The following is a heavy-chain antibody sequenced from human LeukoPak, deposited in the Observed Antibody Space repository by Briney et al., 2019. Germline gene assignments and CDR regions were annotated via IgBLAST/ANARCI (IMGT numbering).Heavy chain of an antibody. CDR3: AKEKIVAMYPDY. V-gene: IGHV3-23*01. D-gene: IGHD5-12*01. CDR2: ISASVTQT. Sequence: VGSLRLSPAASGFTLCSYVMSCGRQTPETGLEGVSSISASVTQTYYADSVKGRFTVSKDNSQNTVYLQMDSLRAEDTALYSCAKEKIVAMYPDYGGQGPLVTVSS. CDR1: GFTLCSYV. J-gene: IGHJ4*02.